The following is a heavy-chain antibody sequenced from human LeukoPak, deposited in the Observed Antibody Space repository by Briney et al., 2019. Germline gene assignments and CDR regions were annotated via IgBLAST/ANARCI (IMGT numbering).Heavy chain of an antibody. Sequence: GGSLRLSCAASGFTFSSYSMNWVRQAPGKGLEWASYISSSSSTIYYADSVKGRFTISRDNAKNSLYLQMNSLRAEDTAVYYCATGSYYGSGRRGYFDYWGQGTLVTVSS. CDR3: ATGSYYGSGRRGYFDY. V-gene: IGHV3-48*01. J-gene: IGHJ4*02. D-gene: IGHD3-10*01. CDR1: GFTFSSYS. CDR2: ISSSSSTI.